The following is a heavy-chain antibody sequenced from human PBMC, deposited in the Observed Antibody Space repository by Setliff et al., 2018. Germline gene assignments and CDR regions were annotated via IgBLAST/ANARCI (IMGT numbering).Heavy chain of an antibody. CDR2: IRSKAYGGTT. Sequence: PGESLKISCTASGFTFGDYAMSWVRQAPGKGLEWVGFIRSKAYGGTTEYAASVKGRFTISRDDSKSIAYLQMNSLKTEDTAVYYCTRASSIAVAGSSIWGQGTLVTVS. CDR3: TRASSIAVAGSSI. V-gene: IGHV3-49*04. D-gene: IGHD6-19*01. CDR1: GFTFGDYA. J-gene: IGHJ4*02.